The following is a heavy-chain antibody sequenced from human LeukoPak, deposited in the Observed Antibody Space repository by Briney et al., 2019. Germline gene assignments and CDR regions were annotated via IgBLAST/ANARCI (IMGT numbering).Heavy chain of an antibody. Sequence: GGSLRLSCAASGFTFSNYYMSWIRQAPGKGLEWVSYISGSSSYTNYADSVKGRFTISRDNAKNSLYLQMNSLRAEDTAVYYCARAPDSSGYYYHFDYWGQGTLVTVSS. CDR1: GFTFSNYY. J-gene: IGHJ4*02. D-gene: IGHD3-22*01. V-gene: IGHV3-11*05. CDR3: ARAPDSSGYYYHFDY. CDR2: ISGSSSYT.